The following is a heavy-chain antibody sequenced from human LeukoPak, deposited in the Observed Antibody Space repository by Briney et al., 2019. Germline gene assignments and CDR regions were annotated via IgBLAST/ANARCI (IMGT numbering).Heavy chain of an antibody. Sequence: GGSLRLSCAASGFTFSSYWMSWVRQAPGKGVEWVANIKQDGSEKYYVDSVKGRFTISRDNAKNSLYLQMNSLRAEDTAVYYCARKRLSRSLDYWGQGTLVTVSS. CDR3: ARKRLSRSLDY. D-gene: IGHD3-16*02. J-gene: IGHJ4*02. V-gene: IGHV3-7*01. CDR1: GFTFSSYW. CDR2: IKQDGSEK.